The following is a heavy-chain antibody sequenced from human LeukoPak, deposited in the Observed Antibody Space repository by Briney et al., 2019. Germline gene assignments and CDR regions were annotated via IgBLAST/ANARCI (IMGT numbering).Heavy chain of an antibody. J-gene: IGHJ4*02. D-gene: IGHD3-10*01. CDR1: GGSISSGSYY. Sequence: SQTLSLTCTVSGGSISSGSYYWSWIRQPAGKGLEWIGRIYTSGSTNYNPSLKSRVTISVDTSKSQFSLKLSSVTAADTAVYYCAREAIYGSGSYPDYWGQGTLVTVSS. V-gene: IGHV4-61*02. CDR3: AREAIYGSGSYPDY. CDR2: IYTSGST.